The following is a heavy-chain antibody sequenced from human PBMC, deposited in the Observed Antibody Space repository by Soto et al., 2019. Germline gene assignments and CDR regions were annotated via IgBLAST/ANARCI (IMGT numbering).Heavy chain of an antibody. CDR3: AKGVNYYDSSGYYSYYYNGMDV. D-gene: IGHD3-22*01. CDR2: ISGSGGST. Sequence: PGGFLRLSCAASGFSFSTYAMSWVRQAPGKGLEWVSAISGSGGSTYYADSVKGRFTISRDNSKSTLYLQMNSLRADDTAVYYCAKGVNYYDSSGYYSYYYNGMDVWGQGTTVTVS. CDR1: GFSFSTYA. J-gene: IGHJ6*02. V-gene: IGHV3-23*01.